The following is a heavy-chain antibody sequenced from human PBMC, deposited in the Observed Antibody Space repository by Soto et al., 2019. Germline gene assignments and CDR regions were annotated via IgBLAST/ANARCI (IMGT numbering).Heavy chain of an antibody. Sequence: QVQLQQWGAGLLKPSETLSLTCAVYGGSFSGYYWSWIRQPPGKGREWIGEINHRGSTNYNPSLKSRVTISVDTSKNQFSLKLSSVTAADTAVYYCARGSPYNGYAWWGQGTLVTVSS. V-gene: IGHV4-34*01. CDR2: INHRGST. D-gene: IGHD5-12*01. J-gene: IGHJ4*02. CDR3: ARGSPYNGYAW. CDR1: GGSFSGYY.